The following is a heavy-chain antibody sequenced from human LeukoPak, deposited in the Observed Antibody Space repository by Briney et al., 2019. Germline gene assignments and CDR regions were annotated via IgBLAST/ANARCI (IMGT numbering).Heavy chain of an antibody. D-gene: IGHD2-2*01. J-gene: IGHJ5*02. CDR2: IYYSGNT. V-gene: IGHV4-28*03. CDR1: GPSISSGNW. Sequence: SETLSLTCAVSGPSISSGNWWGWIRQPPGKGLEWIGYIYYSGNTHYNLSLKSRVTMSVDTSKNQFSLKLSSVTAVDTAVYYCARVGHCSGTRCYPGWFDPWGQGTLVTVSS. CDR3: ARVGHCSGTRCYPGWFDP.